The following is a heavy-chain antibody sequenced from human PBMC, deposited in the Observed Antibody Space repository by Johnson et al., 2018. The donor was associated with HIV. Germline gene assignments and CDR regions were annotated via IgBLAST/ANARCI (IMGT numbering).Heavy chain of an antibody. D-gene: IGHD3-22*01. CDR2: ISWDGGDT. Sequence: EVQLVESGGGVVQPGGSLRLSCAASGFSFADYAMHWVRQAPGKGLEWVSLISWDGGDTYYADSVKGRFIISRDNSKNTLFLQMNSLRPEDTAVYYCASATYDSSGYDAFDIWGQGTMVTVSS. V-gene: IGHV3-43D*03. CDR1: GFSFADYA. J-gene: IGHJ3*02. CDR3: ASATYDSSGYDAFDI.